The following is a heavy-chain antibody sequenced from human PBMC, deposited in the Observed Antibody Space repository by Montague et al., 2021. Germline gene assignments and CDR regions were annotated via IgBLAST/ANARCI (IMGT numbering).Heavy chain of an antibody. J-gene: IGHJ4*02. V-gene: IGHV4-59*01. D-gene: IGHD3-22*01. CDR2: VFYSGAT. CDR1: GDSINGWY. CDR3: ARQGFYESGGFFI. Sequence: SETLSLTCSVSGDSINGWYWSWIRQPPGKGLEWFGSVFYSGATNYNPSLKSRVTMSADTSKNQVSLKVNSVTAADTAVYYCARQGFYESGGFFIWGLGTLVTVSS.